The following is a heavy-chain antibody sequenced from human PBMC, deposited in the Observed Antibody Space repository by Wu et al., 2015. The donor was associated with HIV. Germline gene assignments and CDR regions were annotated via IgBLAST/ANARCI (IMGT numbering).Heavy chain of an antibody. V-gene: IGHV1-69*13. CDR1: GGTFSSYA. J-gene: IGHJ5*02. Sequence: QVQLVQSGAEVKKPGSSVKVSCKASGGTFSSYAISWVRQAPGQGLEWMGRIIPIFGTANYAQKFQGRVTITADESTSTAYMELSSLRSEDTAVYYCARDRTGYYGSGSYYNHDNWFDPWGPGNPGHRLL. D-gene: IGHD3-10*01. CDR2: IIPIFGTA. CDR3: ARDRTGYYGSGSYYNHDNWFDP.